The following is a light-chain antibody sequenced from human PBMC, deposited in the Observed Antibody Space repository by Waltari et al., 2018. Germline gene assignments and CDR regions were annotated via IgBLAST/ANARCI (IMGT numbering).Light chain of an antibody. V-gene: IGLV3-19*01. J-gene: IGLJ2*01. Sequence: SSELTQDPAVSLAMGQAVRITCQGNSLKSYYASWYQQRPGQAPILVIYEKDNRPSGVPDRFSGSSSHNTASLTITGAQAEDEASYYCHSRDASGVGGSFGGGTKLTVL. CDR2: EKD. CDR1: SLKSYY. CDR3: HSRDASGVGGS.